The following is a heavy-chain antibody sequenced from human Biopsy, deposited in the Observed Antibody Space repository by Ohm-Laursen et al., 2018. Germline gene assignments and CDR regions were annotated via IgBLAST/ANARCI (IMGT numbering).Heavy chain of an antibody. D-gene: IGHD2-2*01. CDR1: GGSISGYH. V-gene: IGHV4-59*07. CDR3: ARMPHFDY. Sequence: SDTLSLTCTVSGGSISGYHWSWIRKSPGKGLEWLAYRSFTGGITSNPSLNGRATMSLDTSKNLFSLRLIYVTAADTAVYYCARMPHFDYWGQGILVTVSS. CDR2: RSFTGGI. J-gene: IGHJ4*02.